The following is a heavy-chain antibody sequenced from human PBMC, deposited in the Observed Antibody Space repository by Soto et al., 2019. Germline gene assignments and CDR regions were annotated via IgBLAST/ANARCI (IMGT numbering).Heavy chain of an antibody. V-gene: IGHV4-34*01. D-gene: IGHD3-22*01. J-gene: IGHJ5*01. CDR2: INHSGRV. Sequence: SETLSLTCAVYGGSFSGHSWTWIRQSPGKGLEWIGDINHSGRVNYSPSFKSRVTISLDTSKNQFSLTLSAVTAADTAMYYCSTRAYDTNGYYRFDPWGQGTLVTSPQ. CDR1: GGSFSGHS. CDR3: STRAYDTNGYYRFDP.